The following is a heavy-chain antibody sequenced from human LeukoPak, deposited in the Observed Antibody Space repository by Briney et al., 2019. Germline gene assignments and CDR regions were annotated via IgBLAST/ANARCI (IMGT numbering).Heavy chain of an antibody. CDR2: IYHSGST. V-gene: IGHV4-30-2*01. CDR1: GGSISSGGYS. D-gene: IGHD3-16*02. J-gene: IGHJ4*02. Sequence: SETLSLTCAVSGGSISSGGYSWSWIRQPPGKDLEWIGYIYHSGSTYYNPSLKSRVTISVDRSKNQFSLKLSSVTAADTAVYYCARGGDWGSYRTFDYWGQGTLVTVSS. CDR3: ARGGDWGSYRTFDY.